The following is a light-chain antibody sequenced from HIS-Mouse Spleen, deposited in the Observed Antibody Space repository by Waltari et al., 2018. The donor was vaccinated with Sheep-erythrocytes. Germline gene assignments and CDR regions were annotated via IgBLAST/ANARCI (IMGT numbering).Light chain of an antibody. Sequence: QSALTQPASVSGSPGQSLTISCTGTSSAVGSYNLVSWYPPHPGKAPKLMIYEGRKRPSGVSNRFSGSKSGNTASLTISGLQAEDEADYYCCSYAGSSNWVFGGGTKLTVL. CDR3: CSYAGSSNWV. CDR1: SSAVGSYNL. J-gene: IGLJ3*02. V-gene: IGLV2-23*01. CDR2: EGR.